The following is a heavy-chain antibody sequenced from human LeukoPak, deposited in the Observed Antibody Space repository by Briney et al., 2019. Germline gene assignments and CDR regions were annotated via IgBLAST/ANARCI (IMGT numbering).Heavy chain of an antibody. D-gene: IGHD2-15*01. V-gene: IGHV3-7*03. J-gene: IGHJ4*02. CDR3: ARYCSGGSCFDY. Sequence: GGSLRLSCAASGFTFSSFWMSWVRQAPGKGLEWVANINQFGSEEYYVDSVKGRFTISRDNAMNSLYLQMKSLRAEDTAVYYCARYCSGGSCFDYWGQGTLVTVSS. CDR2: INQFGSEE. CDR1: GFTFSSFW.